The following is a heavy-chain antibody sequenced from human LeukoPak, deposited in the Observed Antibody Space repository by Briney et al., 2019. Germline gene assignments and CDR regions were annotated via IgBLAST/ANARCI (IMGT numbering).Heavy chain of an antibody. Sequence: GGSLRLSCAASGFTFSSYGMHWVRQAPGKGLEWVAFIRYDGSNKYYADSVKGRFTISRDNSKNTLYLQMNSLRAEDTAVYYCASFTRDFDYWGQGTLVTVSS. CDR2: IRYDGSNK. CDR1: GFTFSSYG. V-gene: IGHV3-30*02. CDR3: ASFTRDFDY. J-gene: IGHJ4*02.